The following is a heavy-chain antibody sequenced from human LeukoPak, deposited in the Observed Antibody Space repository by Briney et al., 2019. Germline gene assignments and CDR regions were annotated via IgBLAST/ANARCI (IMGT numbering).Heavy chain of an antibody. J-gene: IGHJ4*02. CDR1: GYTFTSYE. Sequence: ASVKVSCKASGYTFTSYEINWVRQATGQGLEWMGWMNPNSGNTGYAQKFQGRVTMTRNTSISTAYMELSSLRSEDTAVYYCARGSRSSHPVDYWGQGTLVTVSS. CDR3: ARGSRSSHPVDY. D-gene: IGHD1-26*01. V-gene: IGHV1-8*01. CDR2: MNPNSGNT.